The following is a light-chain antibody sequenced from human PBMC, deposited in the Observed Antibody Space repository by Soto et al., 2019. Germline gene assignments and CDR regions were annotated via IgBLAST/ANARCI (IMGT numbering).Light chain of an antibody. J-gene: IGKJ5*01. Sequence: EIVMTQSPATLSGSPGERATLSCRASQSVSSNLAWYQQKPGRAPRLLIYGASTRATGIPARFSGSGSGTEFTLTISSLQSEDFAVYYCQQYNNWHSITFGQGTRLEIK. CDR3: QQYNNWHSIT. CDR1: QSVSSN. CDR2: GAS. V-gene: IGKV3-15*01.